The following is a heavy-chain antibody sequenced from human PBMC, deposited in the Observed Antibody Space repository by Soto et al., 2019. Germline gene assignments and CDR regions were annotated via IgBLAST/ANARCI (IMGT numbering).Heavy chain of an antibody. J-gene: IGHJ6*02. Sequence: QVQLVQSGAEVKGPGSSVKVSCKASGGTFSNYAINWVRQAPGQGLEWMGGILPIFGTAKYAQTFEGRVTITADRSTSTAYMELSSLRSEDTAVYYCARARGGCTGTSCCHYFYYGLDVWGQGTTVTVSS. D-gene: IGHD1-1*01. CDR2: ILPIFGTA. CDR3: ARARGGCTGTSCCHYFYYGLDV. V-gene: IGHV1-69*06. CDR1: GGTFSNYA.